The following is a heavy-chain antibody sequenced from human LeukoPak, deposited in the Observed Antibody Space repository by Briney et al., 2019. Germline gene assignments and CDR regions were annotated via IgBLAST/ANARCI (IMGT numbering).Heavy chain of an antibody. D-gene: IGHD3-22*01. Sequence: PGGSLRLSCVASGFTFTNAWMTWVRQAPGKGLEWVSAISGSGGSTYYADSVKGRFTISRDNSKNTLYLQMNSLRAEDTAVYYCAKTIHTVYYYDSSGHDYFDYWGQGTLVTVSS. CDR2: ISGSGGST. CDR1: GFTFTNAW. V-gene: IGHV3-23*01. CDR3: AKTIHTVYYYDSSGHDYFDY. J-gene: IGHJ4*02.